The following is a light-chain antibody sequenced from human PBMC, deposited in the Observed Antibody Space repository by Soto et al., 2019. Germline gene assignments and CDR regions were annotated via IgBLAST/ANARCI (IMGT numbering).Light chain of an antibody. V-gene: IGLV2-23*02. J-gene: IGLJ3*02. CDR3: CSYAGSSTFPRV. CDR1: SSDVGSYNL. Sequence: QPVLTQPASVSGSPGQSITISCTGTSSDVGSYNLVSWYQQHPGKAPKLMIYEVSKRPSGVSNRFSGSKSGNTASLTISGLQAEDEADYYCCSYAGSSTFPRVFGGGTKLTVL. CDR2: EVS.